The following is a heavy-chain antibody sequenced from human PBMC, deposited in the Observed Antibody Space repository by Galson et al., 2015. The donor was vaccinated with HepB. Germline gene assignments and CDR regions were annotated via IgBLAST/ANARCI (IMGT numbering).Heavy chain of an antibody. J-gene: IGHJ4*02. Sequence: PALVKPTQTLTLTCTFSGFSLNSRGVGVGWIRQPPGKALEWLALIFWGDDQRYTPLLKSRLSVTQDTSKNQVVLKLTSVDPVDTATYYCAHMDLGLTSFAYWGQGTLVTVSS. D-gene: IGHD3/OR15-3a*01. CDR3: AHMDLGLTSFAY. CDR2: IFWGDDQ. CDR1: GFSLNSRGVG. V-gene: IGHV2-5*02.